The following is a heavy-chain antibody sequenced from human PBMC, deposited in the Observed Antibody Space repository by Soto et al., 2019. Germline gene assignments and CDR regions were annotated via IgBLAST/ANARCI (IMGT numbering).Heavy chain of an antibody. Sequence: QVQLQESGPGLVKPSGTLSLTCNVSGGSISSYYWNWIRQPAGKGLEWIGRIYASGSPNYNPSLTSRVIMSVDTSKNQFSLTMSSVTAAATAMYYCARSAVPRGGWFRPWGQGILVTVSP. CDR1: GGSISSYY. D-gene: IGHD2-15*01. J-gene: IGHJ5*02. CDR3: ARSAVPRGGWFRP. CDR2: IYASGSP. V-gene: IGHV4-4*07.